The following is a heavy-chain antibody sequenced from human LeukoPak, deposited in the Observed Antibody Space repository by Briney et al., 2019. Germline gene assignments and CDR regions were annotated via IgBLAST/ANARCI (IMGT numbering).Heavy chain of an antibody. CDR3: ARYVNWFDP. J-gene: IGHJ5*02. CDR2: IYYSGST. CDR1: GGSISSYY. V-gene: IGHV4-59*01. D-gene: IGHD3-10*02. Sequence: PSETLSLTCTVSGGSISSYYWSWIRQPPGKGLEWIGYIYYSGSTNYNPSLKSRVTILVDTSKNQFSLKLSSVTAADTAVYYCARYVNWFDPWGQGILVTVSS.